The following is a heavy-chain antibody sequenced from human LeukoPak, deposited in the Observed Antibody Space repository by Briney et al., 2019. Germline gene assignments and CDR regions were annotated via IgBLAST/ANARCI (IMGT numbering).Heavy chain of an antibody. CDR1: GFTFSSYA. Sequence: GGSLRLSCAASGFTFSSYAMHWVRHAPGKGLEWVAVISYDGSNKYYADSVKGRFTISRDNSKNTLYLQMNSLRAEDTAVYYCARDADDIVVVPAARPSSLLYWGQGTLVTVSS. CDR2: ISYDGSNK. V-gene: IGHV3-30*04. J-gene: IGHJ4*02. CDR3: ARDADDIVVVPAARPSSLLY. D-gene: IGHD2-2*01.